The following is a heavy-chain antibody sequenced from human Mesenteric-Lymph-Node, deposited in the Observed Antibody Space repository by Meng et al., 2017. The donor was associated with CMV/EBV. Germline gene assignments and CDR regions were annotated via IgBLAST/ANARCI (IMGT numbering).Heavy chain of an antibody. Sequence: GESLRLSCAASGFTFSSYAMHWVRQAPGKGLEWVAVISYDGSNKYYADSVKGRFTISRDNAKHSLFLQMNSLRVEDTAVYYCARGKGFYDFWSGYYPQDAFDIWGQGTMVTVSS. CDR2: ISYDGSNK. CDR3: ARGKGFYDFWSGYYPQDAFDI. V-gene: IGHV3-30-3*01. D-gene: IGHD3-3*01. J-gene: IGHJ3*02. CDR1: GFTFSSYA.